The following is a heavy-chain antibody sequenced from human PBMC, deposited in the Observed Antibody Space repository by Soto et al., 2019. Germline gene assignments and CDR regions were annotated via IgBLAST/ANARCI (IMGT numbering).Heavy chain of an antibody. V-gene: IGHV3-7*03. CDR2: IKEDGRET. CDR1: GFTFSGGYW. J-gene: IGHJ4*02. Sequence: EVLVVESGGGLVQPGGSLRLSCAVSGFTFSGGYWMKWVRQAPGKGLEWVATIKEDGRETYYVDSVKGRFTISRDSAKNSLYLQMNSLRVEVTAVYYCASARGYWGQGTLVTVSS. CDR3: ASARGY.